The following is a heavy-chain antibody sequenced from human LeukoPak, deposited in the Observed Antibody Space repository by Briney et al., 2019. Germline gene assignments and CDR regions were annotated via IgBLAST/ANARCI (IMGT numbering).Heavy chain of an antibody. CDR3: AKGGTGTVDAFDI. CDR2: ISWNSAAI. D-gene: IGHD1-1*01. J-gene: IGHJ3*02. V-gene: IGHV3-9*03. Sequence: GGSLRLSCAASGFTFDDYAMHWVRQAPGKGLEWVSGISWNSAAIGYADSVKGRFTISRDNAKNSLYLQMSSLRAEDIALYYCAKGGTGTVDAFDIWGQATMVTVSS. CDR1: GFTFDDYA.